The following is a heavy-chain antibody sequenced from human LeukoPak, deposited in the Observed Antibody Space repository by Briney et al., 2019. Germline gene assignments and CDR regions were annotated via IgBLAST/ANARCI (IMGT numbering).Heavy chain of an antibody. Sequence: PSETLSLTCTVSGGSISSGGYYWSWIRQHPGKGLEWIGYIYYSGSTYYNPSLKSRVTISVDTSKNQFSLKLSSVTAADTAVYYCARELRGVYSNYARFDPWGQGTLVTVSS. CDR2: IYYSGST. J-gene: IGHJ5*02. D-gene: IGHD4-11*01. CDR1: GGSISSGGYY. V-gene: IGHV4-31*03. CDR3: ARELRGVYSNYARFDP.